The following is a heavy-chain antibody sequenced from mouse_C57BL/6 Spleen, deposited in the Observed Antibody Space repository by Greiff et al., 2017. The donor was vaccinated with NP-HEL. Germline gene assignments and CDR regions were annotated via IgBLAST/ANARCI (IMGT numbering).Heavy chain of an antibody. D-gene: IGHD1-1*01. V-gene: IGHV1-26*01. CDR1: GYTFTDYY. CDR3: ARWDTTVVAPTGTDY. CDR2: INPNNGGT. J-gene: IGHJ2*01. Sequence: VQLKQSGPELVKPGASVKISCKASGYTFTDYYMNWVKQSHGKSLEWIGDINPNNGGTSYNQKFKGKATLTVDKSSSTAYMELRSLTSEDSAVYYCARWDTTVVAPTGTDYWGQGTTLTVSS.